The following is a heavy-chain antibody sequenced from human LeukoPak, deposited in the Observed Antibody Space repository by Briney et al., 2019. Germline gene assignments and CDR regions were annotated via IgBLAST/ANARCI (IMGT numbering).Heavy chain of an antibody. CDR3: AKNVVVKRYIDF. V-gene: IGHV3-23*01. CDR1: GFTFSNHA. CDR2: ISGGGRTT. D-gene: IGHD2-15*01. J-gene: IGHJ4*02. Sequence: GGSLRLSCAASGFTFSNHAMSWVRQAPGKGLQWVAVISGGGRTTEYEDFVKGRFTISRDNSKNTLSLQMNSLTVEDTAIYFCAKNVVVKRYIDFWGQGDLVTVSS.